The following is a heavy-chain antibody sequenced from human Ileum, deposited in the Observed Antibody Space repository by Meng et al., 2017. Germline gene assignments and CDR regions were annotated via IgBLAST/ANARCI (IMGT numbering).Heavy chain of an antibody. Sequence: EVQLVESGGGLVKPGGSLRLSCAASGFDFSDDTMTWVRQAPGKGLEWISSISTASNYIYYADSLRGRSTISRDNAKNSLYLEMNTLRAEDTAVYYCARNSGWFDSWGQGALVTVSS. V-gene: IGHV3-21*06. J-gene: IGHJ5*01. CDR2: ISTASNYI. CDR1: GFDFSDDT. CDR3: ARNSGWFDS. D-gene: IGHD1-26*01.